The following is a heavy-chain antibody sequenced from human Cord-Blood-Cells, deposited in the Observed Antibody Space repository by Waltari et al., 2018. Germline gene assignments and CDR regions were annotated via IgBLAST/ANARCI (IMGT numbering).Heavy chain of an antibody. CDR3: AHTRYCSSTSCYWYFDL. D-gene: IGHD2-2*01. CDR1: GFSLSTSGVG. Sequence: QITLKESGPTLVKPTQTLTLTCTFSGFSLSTSGVGVGWIRQPPGKALEWLARIYWNDDKRYSPSLKSRLTITKDTSKNQVVLTMTNMDPVDTATYYCAHTRYCSSTSCYWYFDLWGRGTLVTVSS. CDR2: IYWNDDK. J-gene: IGHJ2*01. V-gene: IGHV2-5*01.